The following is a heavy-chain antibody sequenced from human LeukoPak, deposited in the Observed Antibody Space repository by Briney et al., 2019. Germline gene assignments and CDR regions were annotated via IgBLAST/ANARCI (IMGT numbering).Heavy chain of an antibody. V-gene: IGHV3-66*02. CDR1: GLTVSSNY. CDR2: VYSGGDT. D-gene: IGHD3-22*01. J-gene: IGHJ4*02. Sequence: GGSLRLSCAASGLTVSSNYMSWVRQSPGKGLEWVSVVYSGGDTYYTDSVKGRFTISRDNSKNTVYLQMNSLRAEDTAVYYCARNRDGSGYIYWGQGTLVTVSS. CDR3: ARNRDGSGYIY.